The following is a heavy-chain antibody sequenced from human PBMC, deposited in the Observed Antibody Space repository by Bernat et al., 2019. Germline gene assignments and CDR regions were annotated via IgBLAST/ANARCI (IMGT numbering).Heavy chain of an antibody. V-gene: IGHV3-23*01. J-gene: IGHJ4*02. Sequence: EVQLLESGGGLVQPGGSLRLSCAASGFTFSSYAMSWVRQAPGKGLEWVSAISGSGGSTYYADSVKGRFTISRDNSKNTLYLQMNSLRAEDTAVYYCATTVLRYFDWLLNRDYWGQGTLVTVSS. CDR1: GFTFSSYA. CDR2: ISGSGGST. CDR3: ATTVLRYFDWLLNRDY. D-gene: IGHD3-9*01.